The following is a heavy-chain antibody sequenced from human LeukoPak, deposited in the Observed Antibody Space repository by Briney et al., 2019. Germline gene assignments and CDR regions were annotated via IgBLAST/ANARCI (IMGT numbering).Heavy chain of an antibody. V-gene: IGHV6-1*01. D-gene: IGHD6-6*01. J-gene: IGHJ6*02. Sequence: SQTLSLTCAISGDSVSSNSAAWNWIRQSPSRGLEWLGRTYYRSKWYNDYAVSVKSRITINPDTSKNQFSLQLNSVTPEDTAVYYCARGLWGAYSSSSPTNYSYYGMDVWGQGTTVTVSS. CDR2: TYYRSKWYN. CDR3: ARGLWGAYSSSSPTNYSYYGMDV. CDR1: GDSVSSNSAA.